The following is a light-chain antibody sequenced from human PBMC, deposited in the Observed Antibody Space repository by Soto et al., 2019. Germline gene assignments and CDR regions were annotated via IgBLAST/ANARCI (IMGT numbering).Light chain of an antibody. CDR1: SSNIGAGYD. J-gene: IGLJ3*02. CDR3: QSYDSSLSGSV. V-gene: IGLV1-40*01. CDR2: GNI. Sequence: QSVLTQPPSVSGAPGQRVTISCTGSSSNIGAGYDVHWYQQLPGTAPKLLIYGNINRPSGVPDRFSGSKSGTSASLAITGLQAEGEADYYCQSYDSSLSGSVFGGGTKLTVL.